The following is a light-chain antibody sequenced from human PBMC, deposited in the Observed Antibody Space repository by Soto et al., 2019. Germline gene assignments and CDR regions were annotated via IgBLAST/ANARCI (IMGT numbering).Light chain of an antibody. V-gene: IGKV3-15*01. CDR1: QSVSSN. J-gene: IGKJ2*01. Sequence: EIVMTQSPATLSVSPGXRATLSCRASQSVSSNLAWFQQKPGQAPRLLIYGASTRATGIPARFSGSGSGTEFTLTITSRQSEDFAVYYCQQYNNWPPYTFGQGTKLEIK. CDR2: GAS. CDR3: QQYNNWPPYT.